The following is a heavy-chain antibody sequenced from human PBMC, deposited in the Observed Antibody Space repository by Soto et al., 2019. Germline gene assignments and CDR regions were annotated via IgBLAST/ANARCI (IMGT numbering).Heavy chain of an antibody. J-gene: IGHJ6*02. CDR3: VMVDNYFPPTPPDV. CDR2: ISPYTGNT. CDR1: GYIFVNYG. D-gene: IGHD5-12*01. Sequence: QVQLVQSGDEVKKPGASVKVSCKASGYIFVNYGIAWVRQAPGQGLEWMGGISPYTGNTHSATQIQGRLTMTTDPSTSTAYRDLESLTSDDTAVYYCVMVDNYFPPTPPDVWGQGPTVTVSS. V-gene: IGHV1-18*01.